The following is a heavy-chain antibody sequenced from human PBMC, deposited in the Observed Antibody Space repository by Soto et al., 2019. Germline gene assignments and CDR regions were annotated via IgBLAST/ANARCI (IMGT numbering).Heavy chain of an antibody. V-gene: IGHV1-69*12. D-gene: IGHD1-26*01. CDR3: AREVAVGATYYYYGMDV. J-gene: IGHJ6*02. CDR1: GGTFSSYA. CDR2: IIPIFGTA. Sequence: QVQLVQSGAEVKKPGSSVKVSYKASGGTFSSYAISWVRQAPGQGLEWMGGIIPIFGTANYAQKFQGRVTITADESTSTAYMELSSLRSEDTAVYYCAREVAVGATYYYYGMDVWGQGTTVTVSS.